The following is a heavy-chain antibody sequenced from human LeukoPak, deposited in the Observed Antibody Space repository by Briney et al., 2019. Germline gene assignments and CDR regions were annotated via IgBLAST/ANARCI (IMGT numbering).Heavy chain of an antibody. CDR2: ISSSGSTI. Sequence: GGSLRLSCAASGFTVSNNYMSWVRQAPGKGLEWVSYISSSGSTIYYADSVKGRFTISRDNAKNSLYLQMNSLRAEDTAVYYCAGDRNRKNILTGIAYFDYWGQGALVTVSS. V-gene: IGHV3-11*01. D-gene: IGHD7-27*01. CDR1: GFTVSNNY. J-gene: IGHJ4*02. CDR3: AGDRNRKNILTGIAYFDY.